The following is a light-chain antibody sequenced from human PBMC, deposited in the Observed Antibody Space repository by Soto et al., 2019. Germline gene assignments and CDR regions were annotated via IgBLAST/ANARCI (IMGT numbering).Light chain of an antibody. CDR3: QQYDTIPRT. J-gene: IGKJ1*01. CDR2: GAS. Sequence: EIVLTQSPGTLSLSPGDRATLSCRASQSLSSNYLAWYQQKPGQAPRLLIYGASRRATDIPDRFSGSGSGTEFALTITRLEPADFAVYFCQQYDTIPRTFGPGTKVEIQ. V-gene: IGKV3-20*01. CDR1: QSLSSNY.